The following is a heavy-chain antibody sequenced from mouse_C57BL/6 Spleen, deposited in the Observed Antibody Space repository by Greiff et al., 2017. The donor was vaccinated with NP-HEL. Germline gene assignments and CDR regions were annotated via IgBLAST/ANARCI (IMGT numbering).Heavy chain of an antibody. CDR2: IDPETGGT. D-gene: IGHD4-1*01. CDR3: TRGGLTGTNY. J-gene: IGHJ2*01. CDR1: GYTFTDYE. Sequence: VQLQESGAELVRPGASVTLSCKASGYTFTDYEMHWVKQTPVHGLEWIGAIDPETGGTAYNQKFKGKAILTADKSSSTAYMELRSLTSEDSAVYYCTRGGLTGTNYWGQGTTLTVSS. V-gene: IGHV1-15*01.